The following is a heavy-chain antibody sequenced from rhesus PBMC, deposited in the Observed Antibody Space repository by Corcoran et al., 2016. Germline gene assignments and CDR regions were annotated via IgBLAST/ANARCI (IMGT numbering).Heavy chain of an antibody. CDR1: GFTFSSYG. J-gene: IGHJ4*01. V-gene: IGHV3S5*01. D-gene: IGHD5-24*01. CDR3: AKSGYSYLGFDY. Sequence: EVQLVETGGGLVQPGGSLKLSCAASGFTFSSYGMSWVRQAPGKGLELVSAINRGVGSTNYADSVKGRFTISRENSKNTLCLQMNSLRAEDTTVYYCAKSGYSYLGFDYWGQGVLVTVSS. CDR2: INRGVGST.